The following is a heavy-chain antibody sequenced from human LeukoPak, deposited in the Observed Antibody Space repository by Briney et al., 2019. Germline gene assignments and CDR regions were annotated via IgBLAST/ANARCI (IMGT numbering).Heavy chain of an antibody. J-gene: IGHJ3*02. CDR3: AHRRRAGSWYPDAFDI. V-gene: IGHV2-5*01. D-gene: IGHD6-13*01. CDR2: IYWNDDK. CDR1: GFSLSPSGVG. Sequence: SGPTLVKPTQTLTLTCTFSGFSLSPSGVGVGWIRQPQGKALEWLALIYWNDDKRYSPSLKSRLTITKDTSKNQVVLTMTNMDPVDTDTYYCAHRRRAGSWYPDAFDIWGQGTMVTVSS.